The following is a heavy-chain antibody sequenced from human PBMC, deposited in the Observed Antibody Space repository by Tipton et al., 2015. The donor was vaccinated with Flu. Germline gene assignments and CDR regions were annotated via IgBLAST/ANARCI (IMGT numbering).Heavy chain of an antibody. CDR2: MYTRGTT. CDR3: TRHNTNGGIVVADFDS. V-gene: IGHV4-61*02. D-gene: IGHD3-16*02. CDR1: GGSIGGGDYY. J-gene: IGHJ4*02. Sequence: LRLSCTVSGGSIGGGDYYWSWIRQPAGKGLEWLGRMYTRGTTNYNPSLKSRLTISLDTSKNQFSLRLSSVTAADTAVYYCTRHNTNGGIVVADFDSWGQGTLVTVSS.